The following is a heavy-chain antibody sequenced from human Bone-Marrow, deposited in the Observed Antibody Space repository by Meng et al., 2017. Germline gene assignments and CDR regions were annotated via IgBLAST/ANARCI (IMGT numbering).Heavy chain of an antibody. CDR1: GYTFTSYA. CDR3: AREGAIQDYDFWSGLTANYYGMDV. Sequence: ASVKVSCKASGYTFTSYAMHWVRQAPGQRLEWMGWINAGNGNTKYSQKFQGRVTITRDTSASTAYMELSSLRSEDTAVYYCAREGAIQDYDFWSGLTANYYGMDVWGQGTTVTGSS. CDR2: INAGNGNT. D-gene: IGHD3-3*01. J-gene: IGHJ6*02. V-gene: IGHV1-3*01.